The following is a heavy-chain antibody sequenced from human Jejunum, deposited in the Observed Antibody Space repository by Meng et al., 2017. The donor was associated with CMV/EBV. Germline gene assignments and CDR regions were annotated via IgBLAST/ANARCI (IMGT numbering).Heavy chain of an antibody. Sequence: QGQLQESGPGLGRPSETLSLTCSVSGDSMSGYYWSWIRQSPGKRLEWIGYIYFIGDIKYNPSLKSRVAISPDTSKNQFSLRLTSVTAADTAVYYCARKGLDGWDYFDYWGQGILVTVSS. V-gene: IGHV4-59*01. CDR2: IYFIGDI. CDR1: GDSMSGYY. J-gene: IGHJ4*02. D-gene: IGHD3-10*01. CDR3: ARKGLDGWDYFDY.